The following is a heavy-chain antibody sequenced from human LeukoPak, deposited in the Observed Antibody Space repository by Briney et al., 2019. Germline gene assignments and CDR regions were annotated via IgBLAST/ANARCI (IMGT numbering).Heavy chain of an antibody. Sequence: GGSLRLSCAASGFTFSDYSMSWIRQAPGKGLEGVSSISGSGSTIYYADSVKGRFTISRDNAKNSLYLQMNSLRAEDTAVYYCARLSMVRGVAYWGQGTLVTVSS. J-gene: IGHJ4*02. V-gene: IGHV3-11*01. CDR3: ARLSMVRGVAY. CDR2: ISGSGSTI. CDR1: GFTFSDYS. D-gene: IGHD3-10*01.